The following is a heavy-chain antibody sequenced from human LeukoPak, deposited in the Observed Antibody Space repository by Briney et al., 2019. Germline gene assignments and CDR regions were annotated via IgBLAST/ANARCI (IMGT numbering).Heavy chain of an antibody. CDR2: ISTSSSYI. D-gene: IGHD3-16*02. CDR1: GFTFSRNS. J-gene: IGHJ4*02. V-gene: IGHV3-21*01. Sequence: PGGSLRLSCAASGFTFSRNSMTWVRQAPGKGLEWVSSISTSSSYIYYADSVKGRFTISRDNAKNSLYLQMNSLRAEDTAVYYCARADSAASFYFDYWGQGTLVTVSS. CDR3: ARADSAASFYFDY.